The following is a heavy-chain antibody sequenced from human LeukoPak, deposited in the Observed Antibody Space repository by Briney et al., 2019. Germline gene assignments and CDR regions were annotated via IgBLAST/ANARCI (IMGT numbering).Heavy chain of an antibody. J-gene: IGHJ6*03. CDR2: IIPIFGTA. Sequence: SVKVSCKASGGTFSSYAISGVRQAPGQGLEWMGGIIPIFGTANYAQKFQGRVTITADESTSTAYMELSSLRSEDTAVYYCAILAAADRRLYYYYYMDVWGKGTTVTVSS. CDR1: GGTFSSYA. V-gene: IGHV1-69*13. CDR3: AILAAADRRLYYYYYMDV. D-gene: IGHD6-13*01.